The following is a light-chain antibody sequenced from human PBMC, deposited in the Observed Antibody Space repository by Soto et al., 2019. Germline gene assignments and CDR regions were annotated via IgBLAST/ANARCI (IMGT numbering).Light chain of an antibody. CDR2: AAS. V-gene: IGKV1-39*01. CDR1: QSSSSY. Sequence: DIQMTQSPSSLSASVGDRVTITCRARQSSSSYLNWYQQKPGKAPKLLIYAASSLQSGGPSRFSRSGSGTDFTLTISSLQPEDFATYSCQQSYSTPQVTFGGGTKVEIK. J-gene: IGKJ4*01. CDR3: QQSYSTPQVT.